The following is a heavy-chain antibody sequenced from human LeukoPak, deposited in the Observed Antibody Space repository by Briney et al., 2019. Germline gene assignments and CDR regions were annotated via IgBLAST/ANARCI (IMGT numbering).Heavy chain of an antibody. CDR3: ARGDGYKYPPSL. J-gene: IGHJ4*02. CDR1: GFTFSSYA. V-gene: IGHV3-30*04. Sequence: GGSLRLSCAASGFTFSSYAMHWVRQAPGKGLEWVAVISYDGSNKYYADSVKGRFTISRDNSKNTLYLQMNSLRAEDTAVYYCARGDGYKYPPSLWGQGTLVTVSS. D-gene: IGHD5-24*01. CDR2: ISYDGSNK.